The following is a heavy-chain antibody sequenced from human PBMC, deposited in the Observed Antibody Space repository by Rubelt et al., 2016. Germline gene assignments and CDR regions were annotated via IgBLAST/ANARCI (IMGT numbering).Heavy chain of an antibody. D-gene: IGHD6-6*01. V-gene: IGHV4-34*01. CDR1: GGSFSGYY. J-gene: IGHJ5*02. Sequence: QVQLQQWGAGLLKPSETLSLTCAVYGGSFSGYYWSWIRQPPGKGLEWIGEINHSGSTNYNPSLKSRVTISVDTYKNQFSLKLRSVTAADTAVYYCAREAARQPMGFDPWGQGTLVTVSS. CDR2: INHSGST. CDR3: AREAARQPMGFDP.